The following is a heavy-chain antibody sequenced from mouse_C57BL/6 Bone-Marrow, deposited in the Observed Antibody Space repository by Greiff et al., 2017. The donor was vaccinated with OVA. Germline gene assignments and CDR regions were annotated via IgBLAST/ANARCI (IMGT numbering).Heavy chain of an antibody. CDR1: GYTFTSYG. CDR2: IYPRSGNT. Sequence: QVQLQQSGAELARPGASVKLSCKASGYTFTSYGISWVKQRTGQGLEWIGEIYPRSGNTSYNEKFKGKATLTADKSSSTAYMELRSLTSEDSAVYFCARSGVLRWGQGTLVTVSA. D-gene: IGHD1-1*01. J-gene: IGHJ3*02. CDR3: ARSGVLR. V-gene: IGHV1-81*01.